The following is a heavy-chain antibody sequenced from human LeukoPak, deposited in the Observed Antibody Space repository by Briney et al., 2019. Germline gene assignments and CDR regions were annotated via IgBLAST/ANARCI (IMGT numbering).Heavy chain of an antibody. CDR2: ISANNGKT. V-gene: IGHV1-18*01. CDR3: AKVAGDRMDY. D-gene: IGHD6-13*01. CDR1: SYNFATYG. Sequence: GASVNVSCKASSYNFATYGFCWVRQAPGHGLEWMGWISANNGKTAYAQKFQGRVTLTTDTSRTTAYLELRTLRPDDTAVYYCAKVAGDRMDYWGQGTLVTVSS. J-gene: IGHJ4*02.